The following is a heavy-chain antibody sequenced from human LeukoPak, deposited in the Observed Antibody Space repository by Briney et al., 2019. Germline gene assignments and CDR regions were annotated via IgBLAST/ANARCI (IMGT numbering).Heavy chain of an antibody. V-gene: IGHV4-4*07. CDR1: GGSISSYY. J-gene: IGHJ4*02. CDR3: AREGPSSDLIAAAGSSYPDY. Sequence: PSETLSLTCTVSGGSISSYYWSWVRQPAGKGLEWIGRIYTSGSTNYNPSLTSRVTMPVDTSTTQASLNLSSVTGADTAVYYCAREGPSSDLIAAAGSSYPDYWGQGTLVTVSS. CDR2: IYTSGST. D-gene: IGHD6-13*01.